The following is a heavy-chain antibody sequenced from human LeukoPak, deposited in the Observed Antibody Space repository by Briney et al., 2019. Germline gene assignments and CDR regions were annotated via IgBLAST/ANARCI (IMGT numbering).Heavy chain of an antibody. CDR3: ARGLVGSGSTLFDY. J-gene: IGHJ4*02. CDR2: INHSGST. V-gene: IGHV4-34*01. Sequence: SETLSLTCAVYGGSFSGYYWSLIRQPPGKGLEWIGEINHSGSTNYNPSLKSRVNISVDTSKNQFSLKLSSVTAADTAVYYCARGLVGSGSTLFDYWGQGTLVTVSS. D-gene: IGHD3-10*01. CDR1: GGSFSGYY.